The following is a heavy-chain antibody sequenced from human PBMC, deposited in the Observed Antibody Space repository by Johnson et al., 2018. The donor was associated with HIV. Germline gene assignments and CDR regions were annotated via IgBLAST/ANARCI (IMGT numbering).Heavy chain of an antibody. CDR1: GFTFSSYW. CDR3: ARDPGPQWELEATDAFDI. Sequence: VQLVESGGGVVQPGGSLRLSCAASGFTFSSYWMHWVRQAPGKGLVWVSRSHSDGSSTSYADSVKGRFTISRDNAKNTLYLQMNSLRAEDTAVYYCARDPGPQWELEATDAFDIWGQGTMVTVSS. V-gene: IGHV3-74*01. CDR2: SHSDGSST. J-gene: IGHJ3*02. D-gene: IGHD1-26*01.